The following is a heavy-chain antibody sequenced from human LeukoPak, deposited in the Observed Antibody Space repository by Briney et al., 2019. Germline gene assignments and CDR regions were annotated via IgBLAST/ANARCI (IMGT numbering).Heavy chain of an antibody. CDR1: GGSIRNYF. V-gene: IGHV4-59*01. J-gene: IGHJ5*02. CDR3: AREPGFDSSGYLNWFDP. CDR2: IYYSGST. D-gene: IGHD3-22*01. Sequence: SETLSLTCTVSGGSIRNYFWSWIRQPPGKGLEWIGDIYYSGSTNYDPSLKSRVTTSVDTSKNQFSLKLSFMTAADTAVYYCAREPGFDSSGYLNWFDPWGQGTLVTVSS.